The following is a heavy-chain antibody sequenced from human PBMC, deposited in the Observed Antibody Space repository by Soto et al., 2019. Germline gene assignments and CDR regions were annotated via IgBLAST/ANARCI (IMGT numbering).Heavy chain of an antibody. CDR2: IIPIFGTA. CDR3: ARDDPSMGGFDY. CDR1: GGTFSSYA. J-gene: IGHJ4*02. Sequence: SVKVSCKASGGTFSSYAISWVRQAPGQGLEWMGGIIPIFGTANYAQKFQGRVTITADESTSTAYMELSSLRSEDTAVYYCARDDPSMGGFDYWGQGTLVTVSS. V-gene: IGHV1-69*13. D-gene: IGHD1-26*01.